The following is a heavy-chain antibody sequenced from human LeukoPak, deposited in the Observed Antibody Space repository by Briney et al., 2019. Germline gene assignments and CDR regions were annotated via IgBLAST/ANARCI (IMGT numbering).Heavy chain of an antibody. CDR3: ARSLPPYCSSTSCYTYYYYYGMDV. J-gene: IGHJ6*04. V-gene: IGHV1-69*13. CDR1: GGTFSSYA. Sequence: GASVKVSCKASGGTFSSYAISWVRQAPGQGLEWMGGIIPIFGTANYAQKFQGRVTITADESTSTAYMELSSLRSEDTAAYYCARSLPPYCSSTSCYTYYYYYGMDVWGKGTTVTVSS. CDR2: IIPIFGTA. D-gene: IGHD2-2*02.